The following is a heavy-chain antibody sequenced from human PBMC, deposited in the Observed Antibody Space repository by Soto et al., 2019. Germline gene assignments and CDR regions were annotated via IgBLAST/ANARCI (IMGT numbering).Heavy chain of an antibody. V-gene: IGHV4-61*01. Sequence: SETLSLTCTVSGGSFKSGSYSWSWIRQPPGKGLEWIGYVYHTGRTSYNPSLKSRVSISMDTSKNQFPLNLDSVTAADTAVYFCARDFAYFDYWGRGNLFTVSS. CDR2: VYHTGRT. CDR1: GGSFKSGSYS. J-gene: IGHJ4*02. CDR3: ARDFAYFDY. D-gene: IGHD3-3*01.